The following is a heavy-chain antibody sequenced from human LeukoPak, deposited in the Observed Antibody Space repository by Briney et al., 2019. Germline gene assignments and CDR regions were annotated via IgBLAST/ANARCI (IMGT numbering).Heavy chain of an antibody. D-gene: IGHD3-10*01. CDR2: IIPIFGTA. J-gene: IGHJ6*03. Sequence: SVKVSCKASGGTFSSYAISWVRQAPGQGLEWMGGIIPIFGTANYAQKFQGRVTITADESTSTAYMELSSLRSEDTAVYYCARDSTMVRGVKDYYYMDVWGKGTTVTISS. V-gene: IGHV1-69*13. CDR1: GGTFSSYA. CDR3: ARDSTMVRGVKDYYYMDV.